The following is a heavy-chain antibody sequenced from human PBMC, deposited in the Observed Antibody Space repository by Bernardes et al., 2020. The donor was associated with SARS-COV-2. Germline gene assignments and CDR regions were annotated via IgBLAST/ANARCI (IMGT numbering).Heavy chain of an antibody. D-gene: IGHD4-17*01. V-gene: IGHV4-59*11. CDR2: IFHSGST. CDR3: AREANHDYGKVYYFDY. J-gene: IGHJ4*02. CDR1: GSSISRHY. Sequence: EPLSLTCTVSGSSISRHYWGWIRQPPGKGLEWIGFIFHSGSTGYNPSLESRVTMSVDTSKNQFSLKLSSVTAADTAVYYCAREANHDYGKVYYFDYWGQGTLVTVSS.